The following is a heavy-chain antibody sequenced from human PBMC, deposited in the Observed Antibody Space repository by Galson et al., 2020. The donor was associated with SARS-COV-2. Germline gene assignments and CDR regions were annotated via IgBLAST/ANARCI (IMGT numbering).Heavy chain of an antibody. V-gene: IGHV3-74*01. CDR2: MSDDGSRT. CDR1: GFAFSKYW. CDR3: VRGCSDHICGPGD. J-gene: IGHJ4*02. Sequence: GGTLRLSCVASGFAFSKYWMHWVRQPPGKGPMWVSRMSDDGSRTTYAGSVEGRFTISRDNAKNTLFLQMHSLTAEDTAVYYCVRGCSDHICGPGDWGRGTRVTVSS. D-gene: IGHD2-15*01.